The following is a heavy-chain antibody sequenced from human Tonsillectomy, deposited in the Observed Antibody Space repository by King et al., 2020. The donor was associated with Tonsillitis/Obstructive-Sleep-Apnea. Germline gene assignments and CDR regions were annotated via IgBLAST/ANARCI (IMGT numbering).Heavy chain of an antibody. CDR1: EYTFTGYY. CDR2: INPNNGGT. CDR3: ARGGDVVVGGAHFSVY. D-gene: IGHD2-15*01. Sequence: QLVQSGAEVKKPGASVKVSCKASEYTFTGYYIHWVRQTPGQGLEWMGWINPNNGGTDYAQKFQGRVTMTRDTSISTAYMELRRLRSDETAVYYCARGGDVVVGGAHFSVYWGQGTLVTVAS. V-gene: IGHV1-2*02. J-gene: IGHJ4*02.